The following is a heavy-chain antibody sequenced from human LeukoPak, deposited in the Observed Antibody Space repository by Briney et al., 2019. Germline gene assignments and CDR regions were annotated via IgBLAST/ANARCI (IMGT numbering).Heavy chain of an antibody. Sequence: DPGGSLRLSCAVSGITLSNYGMSWVRQAPGKGLEWVAGISDSGGRTNYADSVKGRFTISRENSKNTLYLQMNSLRAEDTAVYFCAKRGVVIRVILVGFHKEAYYFDSWDQGALVTVSS. CDR3: AKRGVVIRVILVGFHKEAYYFDS. V-gene: IGHV3-23*01. J-gene: IGHJ4*02. CDR1: GITLSNYG. D-gene: IGHD3-10*01. CDR2: ISDSGGRT.